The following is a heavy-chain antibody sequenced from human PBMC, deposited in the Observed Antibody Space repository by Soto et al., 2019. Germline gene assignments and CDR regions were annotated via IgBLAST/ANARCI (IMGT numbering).Heavy chain of an antibody. J-gene: IGHJ6*03. CDR2: ISYDGSNK. CDR3: AKDSWNSYGVSHYYYYYMDV. Sequence: GGSLRLSCAASGFTFSSYAMHWVRQAPGKGLEWVAVISYDGSNKYYADSVKGRFTISRDNSKNTLYLQMNGLRAEDAAVYYCAKDSWNSYGVSHYYYYYMDVWGKGTTVTVSS. V-gene: IGHV3-30*18. CDR1: GFTFSSYA. D-gene: IGHD1-7*01.